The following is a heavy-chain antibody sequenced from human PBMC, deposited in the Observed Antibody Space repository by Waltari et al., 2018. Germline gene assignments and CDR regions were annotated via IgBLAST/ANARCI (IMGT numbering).Heavy chain of an antibody. CDR3: AREDGDYAFGYFDL. V-gene: IGHV3-74*01. CDR1: GFHFSSYW. J-gene: IGHJ2*01. CDR2: INSDGSST. D-gene: IGHD4-17*01. Sequence: EVQLVESGGGLVQPGGSLRLSCAASGFHFSSYWMHWVRQAPGKGLVWVSRINSDGSSTSYADSVKGRFTISRDNAKNTLYLQMNSLRAEDTAVYYCAREDGDYAFGYFDLWGRGTLVTVSS.